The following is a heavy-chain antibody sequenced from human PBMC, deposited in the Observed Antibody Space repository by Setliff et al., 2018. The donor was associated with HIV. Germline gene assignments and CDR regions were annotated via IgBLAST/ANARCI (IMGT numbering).Heavy chain of an antibody. CDR2: VDYNGRT. D-gene: IGHD3-10*01. CDR1: GVSISSYY. Sequence: KSSETLSLTCSVSGVSISSYYWSWIRQPPGKGLEWIGYVDYNGRTDYNPSLKSRVTIALDKSKNQFSLKLPSVTAADTAVYYCARSWGSGSYPYWGQGTLVTVSS. J-gene: IGHJ4*02. V-gene: IGHV4-59*12. CDR3: ARSWGSGSYPY.